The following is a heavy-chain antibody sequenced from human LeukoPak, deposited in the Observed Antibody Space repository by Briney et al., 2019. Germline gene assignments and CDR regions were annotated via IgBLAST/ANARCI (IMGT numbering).Heavy chain of an antibody. CDR2: IDSSGSTI. CDR3: ARTKEMATISYFDS. Sequence: GGSLRLSCAASGFTFDDYAMHWVRQAPGKGLEWVSYIDSSGSTIHYADSVKGRFTISRDNAKNSLYLQMNSLRAEDTAVYYCARTKEMATISYFDSWGQGTLVTVSS. CDR1: GFTFDDYA. V-gene: IGHV3-48*03. D-gene: IGHD5-24*01. J-gene: IGHJ4*02.